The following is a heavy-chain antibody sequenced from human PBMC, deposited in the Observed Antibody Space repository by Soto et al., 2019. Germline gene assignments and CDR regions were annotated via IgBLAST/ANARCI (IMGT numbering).Heavy chain of an antibody. D-gene: IGHD1-1*01. Sequence: ASVKVSCKASGYTFTSYAMHWVRQAPGQRLEWMGWINAGNGNTKYSQKFQGRVTITRDTSASTAYMELSSLRSEVTAVYYCAREYNWNDPYYYYYMDVWGKGTTVTVSS. CDR2: INAGNGNT. CDR3: AREYNWNDPYYYYYMDV. CDR1: GYTFTSYA. V-gene: IGHV1-3*01. J-gene: IGHJ6*03.